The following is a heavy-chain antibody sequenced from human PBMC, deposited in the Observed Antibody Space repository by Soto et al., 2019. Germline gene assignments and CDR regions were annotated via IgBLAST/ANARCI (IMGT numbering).Heavy chain of an antibody. CDR3: ARSASLSTAALEYLYYLDV. J-gene: IGHJ6*03. V-gene: IGHV1-8*03. Sequence: QVQLVQSGAEVKKPGASVKVSCKASGYIFTSYNINWVRQAAGHGLEWMGWVNPDSGQTVYAQKFHGRGTVAGESSIGTAVTQLRSLTPDYKAVYYWARSASLSTAALEYLYYLDVWRKGVPVTVS. CDR2: VNPDSGQT. CDR1: GYIFTSYN. D-gene: IGHD2-2*01.